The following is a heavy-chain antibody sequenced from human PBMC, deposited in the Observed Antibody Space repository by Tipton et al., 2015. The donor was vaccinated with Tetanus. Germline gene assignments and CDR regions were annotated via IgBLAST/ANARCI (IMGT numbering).Heavy chain of an antibody. CDR2: ISSTSSYI. Sequence: SLRLSCAASGFTLSNYSMNWVRQAPGKGLEWVSSISSTSSYIYYADSLKGRFTISRDSAKNTLYLQMSSLRPEDTSIYYCARRSLTNYGLDVWGQGTTVTVSS. D-gene: IGHD1/OR15-1a*01. CDR3: ARRSLTNYGLDV. V-gene: IGHV3-21*01. CDR1: GFTLSNYS. J-gene: IGHJ6*02.